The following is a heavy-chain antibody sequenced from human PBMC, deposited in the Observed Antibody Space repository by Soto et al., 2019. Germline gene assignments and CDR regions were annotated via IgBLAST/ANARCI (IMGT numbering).Heavy chain of an antibody. D-gene: IGHD4-17*01. J-gene: IGHJ3*02. Sequence: ASVKVSCKASGFTFTSSAVQWVRQARGQRLEWIGWIVVGSGNTNYAQKFQGRVTMTRNTSISTAYMELSSLRSEDTAVYYCARGDDYGDYDRSDAFDIWGQGTMVTVSS. V-gene: IGHV1-58*01. CDR2: IVVGSGNT. CDR3: ARGDDYGDYDRSDAFDI. CDR1: GFTFTSSA.